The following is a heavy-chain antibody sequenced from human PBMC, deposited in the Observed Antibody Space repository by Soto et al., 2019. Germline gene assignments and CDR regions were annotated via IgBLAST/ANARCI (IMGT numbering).Heavy chain of an antibody. J-gene: IGHJ6*02. CDR1: GFTFSSYG. CDR3: AKSLIVSRLLDYGVDV. CDR2: ISYDGSNK. V-gene: IGHV3-30*18. D-gene: IGHD3-22*01. Sequence: PGGSLRLSCAASGFTFSSYGMHWVRQAPGKGLEWVAVISYDGSNKYYADSVKGRFTISRDNSKTTLYLQMNSLRAEDTAVYYCAKSLIVSRLLDYGVDVWCQGTTVTVSS.